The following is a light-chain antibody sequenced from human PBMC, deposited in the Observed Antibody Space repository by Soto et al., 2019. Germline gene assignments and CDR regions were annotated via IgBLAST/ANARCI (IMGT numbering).Light chain of an antibody. J-gene: IGKJ1*01. CDR1: QSISSY. Sequence: DIQMTQSPSSLSASGGDRVTITCRASQSISSYLNWYQQKPGKAPKLLIYAASSLQSGVPSRLSGSGSGTDFTLTISSLQPEDFATYYCQQSYSTPRAFGQGTKVDIK. CDR3: QQSYSTPRA. V-gene: IGKV1-39*01. CDR2: AAS.